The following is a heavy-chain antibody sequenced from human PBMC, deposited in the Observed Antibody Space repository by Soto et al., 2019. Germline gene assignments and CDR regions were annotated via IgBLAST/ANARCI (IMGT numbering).Heavy chain of an antibody. Sequence: PGGSLRLSCAASGFTFSSYGMHWVRQAPGKGLEWVAVIWYDGSNKYYADSVKGRFTISRDNSKNTLYLQMNSLRAEDTAVYYCARGQDIVATITKEGRARTTDYWGQGTLVTVSS. CDR2: IWYDGSNK. V-gene: IGHV3-33*01. J-gene: IGHJ4*02. D-gene: IGHD5-12*01. CDR1: GFTFSSYG. CDR3: ARGQDIVATITKEGRARTTDY.